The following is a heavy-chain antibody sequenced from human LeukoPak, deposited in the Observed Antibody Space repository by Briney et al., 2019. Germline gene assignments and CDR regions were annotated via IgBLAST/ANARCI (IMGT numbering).Heavy chain of an antibody. CDR2: ISWNSGSI. J-gene: IGHJ3*02. D-gene: IGHD3-10*01. V-gene: IGHV3-9*01. Sequence: GGSLRLSCAASGFTFDDYAMHWVRQAPGEGLEWVSGISWNSGSIGYADSVKGRFTISRDNAKNSLYLQMNSLRAEDTALYYCAKDIGFGELLEAFDIWGQGTMVTVSS. CDR3: AKDIGFGELLEAFDI. CDR1: GFTFDDYA.